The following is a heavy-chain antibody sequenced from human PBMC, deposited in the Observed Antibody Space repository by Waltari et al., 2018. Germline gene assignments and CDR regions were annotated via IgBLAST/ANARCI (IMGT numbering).Heavy chain of an antibody. J-gene: IGHJ5*02. D-gene: IGHD2-21*02. CDR2: IYYSGNT. CDR3: ARHQDWVVVSATWFDP. V-gene: IGHV4-39*01. CDR1: GGSISSTNSY. Sequence: QLRLQESGPGLVKPSATLSLTCTVSGGSISSTNSYWGWIRQPPGKGLEWIGSIYYSGNTYYNPSLKSRVTMSADTSKNQFSLKLSSVTAADTAVYYCARHQDWVVVSATWFDPWGQGTLVTVSS.